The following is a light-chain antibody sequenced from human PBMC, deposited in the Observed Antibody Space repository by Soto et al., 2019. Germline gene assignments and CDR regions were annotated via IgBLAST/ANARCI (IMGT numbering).Light chain of an antibody. CDR1: QNINKN. CDR3: QQSFHTPYT. Sequence: DIQMSQSPSSLSASVGDSVTISCRASQNINKNLNWYQQKSGKAPSLLIYEASTFQSGVLSRFSGSGSGTDFTLAITKLQPEDFATYYCQQSFHTPYTFGQGTKLEI. J-gene: IGKJ2*01. CDR2: EAS. V-gene: IGKV1-39*01.